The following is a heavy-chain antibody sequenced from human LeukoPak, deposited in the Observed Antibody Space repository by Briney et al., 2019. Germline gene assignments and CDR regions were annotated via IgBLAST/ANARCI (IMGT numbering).Heavy chain of an antibody. CDR2: ISSSGSI. CDR1: DASINNDY. CDR3: ARYLRIEGKYYFDY. D-gene: IGHD1-26*01. V-gene: IGHV4-59*01. Sequence: SETLSLTCTVSDASINNDYWTWIRRPPGKGLEWIGYISSSGSINYNPSLKSRTTMSVDTSKNQFSLKLTSVTAADTAVYYCARYLRIEGKYYFDYWGQGTLVTVSS. J-gene: IGHJ4*02.